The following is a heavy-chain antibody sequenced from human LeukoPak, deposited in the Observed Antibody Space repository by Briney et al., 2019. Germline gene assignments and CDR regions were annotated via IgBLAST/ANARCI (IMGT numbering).Heavy chain of an antibody. Sequence: SETLSLTCAFYGESFSGYYWSWIRQPPGKGLEWIGEIHHSGTTNYNPSLKSRVTISVDTSKNQFSLKLTSVTAADTAAYYCAKGYYFDILSGYSSLDSWGQGTLVTVSS. CDR3: AKGYYFDILSGYSSLDS. CDR2: IHHSGTT. D-gene: IGHD3-9*01. J-gene: IGHJ4*02. V-gene: IGHV4-34*01. CDR1: GESFSGYY.